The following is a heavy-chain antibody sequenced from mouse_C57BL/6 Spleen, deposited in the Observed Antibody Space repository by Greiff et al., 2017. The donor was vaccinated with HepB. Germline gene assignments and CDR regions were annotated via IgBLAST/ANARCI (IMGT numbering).Heavy chain of an antibody. D-gene: IGHD2-1*01. J-gene: IGHJ2*01. CDR2: IDPSDSYT. CDR1: GYTFTSYW. CDR3: ARSCNYENFDY. Sequence: QVQLQQPGAELVKPGASVKLSCKASGYTFTSYWMQWVKQRPGQGLEWIGEIDPSDSYTNYNQKFKGKATLTVDTSSSPADMQLSSLTSEDSAVYYCARSCNYENFDYWGQGTTLTVSS. V-gene: IGHV1-50*01.